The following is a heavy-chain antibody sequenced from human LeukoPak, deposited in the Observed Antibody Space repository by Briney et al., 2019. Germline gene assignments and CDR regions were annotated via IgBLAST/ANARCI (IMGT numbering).Heavy chain of an antibody. Sequence: ETLSLTCAVYGGSFSGYYWSWIRQPPGKGLEWIGEINHSGSTNYNPSLKSRVTISVDTSKNQFSLKLSSVTAADTAVYYCARVGIEQQLVLNWFDPWGQGTLVTVSS. D-gene: IGHD6-13*01. J-gene: IGHJ5*02. CDR3: ARVGIEQQLVLNWFDP. CDR2: INHSGST. CDR1: GGSFSGYY. V-gene: IGHV4-34*01.